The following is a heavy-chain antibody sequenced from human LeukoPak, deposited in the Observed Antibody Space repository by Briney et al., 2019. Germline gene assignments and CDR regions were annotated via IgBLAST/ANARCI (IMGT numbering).Heavy chain of an antibody. CDR2: IYYSGST. J-gene: IGHJ4*02. Sequence: SETLSLTCTVSGGSISSYYWSWIRQPPGKGLEWIGYIYYSGSTNYNPSLKSRVTISVDTSKNQFSLKLSSVTAADTAVYYCARRRYYGSGSRGVFDYWGQGTLVTVSS. CDR3: ARRRYYGSGSRGVFDY. V-gene: IGHV4-59*12. D-gene: IGHD3-10*01. CDR1: GGSISSYY.